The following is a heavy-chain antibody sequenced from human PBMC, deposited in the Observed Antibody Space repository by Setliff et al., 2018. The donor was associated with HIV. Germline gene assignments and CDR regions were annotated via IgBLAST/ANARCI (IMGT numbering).Heavy chain of an antibody. V-gene: IGHV4-61*02. J-gene: IGHJ3*02. CDR2: IYTSGST. Sequence: PSETLSLTCTVSGGSISTGSYYGSWIRQPAGKGLEWIGRIYTSGSTNYNPSLKSRITISVDTSKKQFSLKLTSVNAADSAVYYCARVAGGVDAFDIWGQGTMVTVSS. D-gene: IGHD6-19*01. CDR1: GGSISTGSYY. CDR3: ARVAGGVDAFDI.